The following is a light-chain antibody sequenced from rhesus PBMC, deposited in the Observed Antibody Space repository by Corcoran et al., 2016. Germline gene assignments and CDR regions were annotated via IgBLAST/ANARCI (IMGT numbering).Light chain of an antibody. J-gene: IGKJ4*01. CDR2: AAS. Sequence: DIQMTQSPSSLSASVGDRVTITCRASQGISSYLAWYQQKPGKAPKLLINAASTLQSGVSSRFSGSGSGTDFTLTISSLQPEDFATYYCQQHNSYPLTFGGGTKVELK. V-gene: IGKV1-25*01. CDR1: QGISSY. CDR3: QQHNSYPLT.